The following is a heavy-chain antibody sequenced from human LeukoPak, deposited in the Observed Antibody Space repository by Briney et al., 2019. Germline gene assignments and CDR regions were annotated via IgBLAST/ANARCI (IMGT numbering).Heavy chain of an antibody. CDR3: ARGNYYGSGSYQRYYYYGMDV. V-gene: IGHV3-64*04. Sequence: GGSLRLSCSASGFTFSGYAMHWVRQAPGKGLEYVSAIISNGESTYYSDSVKDRFTISRDNSKNTLYLQMNSLRAEDTAVYYCARGNYYGSGSYQRYYYYGMDVWGQGTTVTVSS. CDR1: GFTFSGYA. D-gene: IGHD3-10*01. J-gene: IGHJ6*02. CDR2: IISNGEST.